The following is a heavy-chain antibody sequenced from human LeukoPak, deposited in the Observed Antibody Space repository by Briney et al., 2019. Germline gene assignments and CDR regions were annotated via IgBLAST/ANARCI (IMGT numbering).Heavy chain of an antibody. CDR1: GGSISTYY. V-gene: IGHV4-4*07. J-gene: IGHJ4*02. Sequence: PSETLSLTCTVSGGSISTYYWTWIRQPAGKGLEWIGRIHNSGSTRYNPSLKSRVTMSLDTSKNQFFLNLGSVTAADTAVYYCARDVSPDCWGQGTLVIVSS. CDR3: ARDVSPDC. D-gene: IGHD5/OR15-5a*01. CDR2: IHNSGST.